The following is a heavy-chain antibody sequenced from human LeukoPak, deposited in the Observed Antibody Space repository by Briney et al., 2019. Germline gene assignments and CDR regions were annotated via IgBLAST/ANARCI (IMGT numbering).Heavy chain of an antibody. CDR3: AKRSRRLTIVRGVPREDV. D-gene: IGHD3-10*01. CDR2: ISGNGDTT. CDR1: GFTFSSYA. J-gene: IGHJ6*02. Sequence: GGSLRLSCAASGFTFSSYAMNWVRQAPGKGLEWVSGISGNGDTTYYADSVKGRFTISRDNSKNTLYLQMNSLRAEDAAVYYCAKRSRRLTIVRGVPREDVWGQGTTVTVSS. V-gene: IGHV3-23*01.